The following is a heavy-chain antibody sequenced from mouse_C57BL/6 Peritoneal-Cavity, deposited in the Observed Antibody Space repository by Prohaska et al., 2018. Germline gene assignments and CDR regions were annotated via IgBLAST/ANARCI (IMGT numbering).Heavy chain of an antibody. J-gene: IGHJ2*01. D-gene: IGHD1-1*01. CDR1: GYTFTGYW. CDR2: ILPGSGST. Sequence: KLSCKATGYTFTGYWIEWVKQRPGHGLEWIGEILPGSGSTNYNEKFKGKATFTADTSSNTAYMQLSSMTTADSVIDYCPSETTVSKYDTWGQGTTLTVSS. V-gene: IGHV1-9*01. CDR3: PSETTVSKYDT.